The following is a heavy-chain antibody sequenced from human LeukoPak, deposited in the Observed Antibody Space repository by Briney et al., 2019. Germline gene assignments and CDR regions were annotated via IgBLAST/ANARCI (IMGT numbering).Heavy chain of an antibody. J-gene: IGHJ3*02. CDR1: GFTFSSYS. V-gene: IGHV3-21*01. Sequence: PGGSLRLSCAASGFTFSSYSMNWVRQAPGKGLEWVSSIGSSSSYIYYADSVKGRFTISRDNAKNSLYLQMNSLRAEDTAVYYCARGLLQLWLLDAFDIWGQGTMVTVSS. D-gene: IGHD5-18*01. CDR2: IGSSSSYI. CDR3: ARGLLQLWLLDAFDI.